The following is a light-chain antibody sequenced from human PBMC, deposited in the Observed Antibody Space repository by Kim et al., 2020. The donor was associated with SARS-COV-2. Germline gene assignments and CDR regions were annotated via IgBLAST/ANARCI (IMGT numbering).Light chain of an antibody. CDR1: SLRSYY. J-gene: IGLJ1*01. Sequence: LGQTVRITCQGDSLRSYYASCYQQKPGQAPVLVIYGKNNRPSGIPDRFSGSSSGNTASLTITGAQAEDEADYYCNSRDSSGNHHYVFGTGTKVTVL. CDR2: GKN. CDR3: NSRDSSGNHHYV. V-gene: IGLV3-19*01.